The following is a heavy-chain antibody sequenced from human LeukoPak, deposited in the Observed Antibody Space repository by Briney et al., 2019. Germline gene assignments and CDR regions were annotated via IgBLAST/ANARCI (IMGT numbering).Heavy chain of an antibody. CDR1: GYSFSSYW. CDR3: GRALGYCSSGSCYYYDY. V-gene: IGHV5-51*04. Sequence: GQSLKFSCKGSGYSFSSYWIGWVRQMPGKGLEWMGIIYPGDSETTYSPSFPGQVTIPADKPITTATLHWSSLDAPATAMNYFGRALGYCSSGSCYYYDYWGQGTLVTVSS. J-gene: IGHJ4*02. D-gene: IGHD2-15*01. CDR2: IYPGDSET.